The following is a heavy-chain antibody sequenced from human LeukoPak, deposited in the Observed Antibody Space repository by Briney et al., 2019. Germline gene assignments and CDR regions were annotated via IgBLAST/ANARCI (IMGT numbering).Heavy chain of an antibody. D-gene: IGHD2-2*01. Sequence: GGSLRLSCAASGFTVSSNYMSWVRQAPGKGLEWVSVIYSGGSTYYADSVEGRFTISRDNSKNTLYLQMNSLRAEDTAVYYCARERRRYCSSTSCYRGPYYYYGMDVWGQGTTVTVSS. V-gene: IGHV3-66*01. CDR2: IYSGGST. J-gene: IGHJ6*02. CDR1: GFTVSSNY. CDR3: ARERRRYCSSTSCYRGPYYYYGMDV.